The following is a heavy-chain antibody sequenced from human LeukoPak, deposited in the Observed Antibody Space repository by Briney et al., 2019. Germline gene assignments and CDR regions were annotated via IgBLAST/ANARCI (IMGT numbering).Heavy chain of an antibody. CDR1: GFTFSSYA. CDR3: AELGITMIGGV. J-gene: IGHJ6*04. D-gene: IGHD3-10*02. Sequence: PGGSLRLSCAASGFTFSSYAMNWVRQAPGKGLEWASYISSSGSTIYYADSVRGRFTISRDNAKNSLYLQMNSLRAEDTAVYYCAELGITMIGGVWGEGTTVTISS. V-gene: IGHV3-48*03. CDR2: ISSSGSTI.